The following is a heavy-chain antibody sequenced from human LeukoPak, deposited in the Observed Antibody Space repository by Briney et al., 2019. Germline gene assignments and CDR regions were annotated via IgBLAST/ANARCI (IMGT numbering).Heavy chain of an antibody. J-gene: IGHJ4*02. CDR1: GYTFTDFS. CDR2: INPTGGSA. D-gene: IGHD3-3*01. V-gene: IGHV1-46*01. CDR3: ATDPRITIHAYVY. Sequence: GASVKVSCKTSGYTFTDFSIHWVRQAPGQGLEWMGIINPTGGSAGFAQKFQGRVTMTEDTSTDTAYMELSSLRSEDTAVYYCATDPRITIHAYVYWGQGTLVTVSS.